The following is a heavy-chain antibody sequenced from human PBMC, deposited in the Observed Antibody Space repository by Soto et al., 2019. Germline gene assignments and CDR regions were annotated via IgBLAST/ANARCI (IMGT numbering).Heavy chain of an antibody. CDR1: GYTFTSYG. CDR2: ISAYNGNT. V-gene: IGHV1-18*01. D-gene: IGHD3-10*01. CDR3: ASGWFGEFVYYFDY. J-gene: IGHJ4*02. Sequence: ASVKLSCKASGYTFTSYGISWVRQAPGQGLEWMGWISAYNGNTNYAQKLQGRVTMTTDTSTSTAYMELRSLRSDDTAVYYCASGWFGEFVYYFDYWGQGTLVTVSS.